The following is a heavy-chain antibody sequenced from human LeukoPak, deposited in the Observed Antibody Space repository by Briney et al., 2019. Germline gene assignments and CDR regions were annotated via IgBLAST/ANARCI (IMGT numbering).Heavy chain of an antibody. CDR3: VKDPTSGYYGILDY. Sequence: PGGSLRLSCAGSGFTFSSYAMSWVRQAPGKGLEWVSSISDSGGSTYDADSVKGRFTISRDNSKNTLYVQMNSLRVEDTAVYYCVKDPTSGYYGILDYWGQGTLVTVSS. CDR1: GFTFSSYA. V-gene: IGHV3-23*01. D-gene: IGHD3-22*01. CDR2: ISDSGGST. J-gene: IGHJ4*02.